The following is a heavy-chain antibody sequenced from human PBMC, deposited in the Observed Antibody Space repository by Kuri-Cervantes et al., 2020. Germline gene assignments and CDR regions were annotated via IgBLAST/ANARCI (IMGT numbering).Heavy chain of an antibody. V-gene: IGHV3-23*01. CDR2: ISGSGGST. Sequence: GESLKISCAASGFTFSSYAMSWVRQAPGKGLEWVSAISGSGGSTYYADSVKGRFTISRDNSKNTLYLQMNSLRAEDAAVYYCARDFGKGRWLQFYWGQGTLVTVSS. D-gene: IGHD5-24*01. CDR3: ARDFGKGRWLQFY. J-gene: IGHJ4*02. CDR1: GFTFSSYA.